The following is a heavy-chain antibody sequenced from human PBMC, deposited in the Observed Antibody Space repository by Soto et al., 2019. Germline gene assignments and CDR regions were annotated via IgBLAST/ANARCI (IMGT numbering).Heavy chain of an antibody. CDR1: GGSISTYY. Sequence: KPSETLSLTCTVSGGSISTYYWSWIRQPPGKGLEWIGYIYYSGSTNYNPSLKSRVTITLDTSKNQFSLKLSSVTAADTAVYYCARDRLANWFDPWGQGTLVTVSS. CDR2: IYYSGST. D-gene: IGHD3-9*01. V-gene: IGHV4-59*01. CDR3: ARDRLANWFDP. J-gene: IGHJ5*02.